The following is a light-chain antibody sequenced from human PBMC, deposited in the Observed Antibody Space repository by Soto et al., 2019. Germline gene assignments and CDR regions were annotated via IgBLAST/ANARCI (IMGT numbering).Light chain of an antibody. CDR2: FES. V-gene: IGKV3-15*01. Sequence: EIVMTQSPATLSVSPGEIATLSCRASQSISSNLAWYQQKTGQAPRLLISFESTRATGLPARLSGSGSGTELILTISRLQSEDFAVYYCQKHNNWPPTCGQGTKVDIK. CDR1: QSISSN. CDR3: QKHNNWPPT. J-gene: IGKJ1*01.